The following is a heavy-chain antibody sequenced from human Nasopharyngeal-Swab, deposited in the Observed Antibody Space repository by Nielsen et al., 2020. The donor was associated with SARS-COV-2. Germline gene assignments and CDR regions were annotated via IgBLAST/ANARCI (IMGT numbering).Heavy chain of an antibody. CDR3: AKDEAYYDFWSGYYAYYYMDV. D-gene: IGHD3-3*01. CDR1: GFTFSSYE. J-gene: IGHJ6*03. V-gene: IGHV3-48*03. CDR2: ISSSGSTI. Sequence: GEALKISCGASGFTFSSYEMNWVSQAPGKGLEWVSYISSSGSTIYYADSVKGRFTISRDNAKNSLYLQMNSLRAEDTAVYYCAKDEAYYDFWSGYYAYYYMDVWGKGTTVTVSS.